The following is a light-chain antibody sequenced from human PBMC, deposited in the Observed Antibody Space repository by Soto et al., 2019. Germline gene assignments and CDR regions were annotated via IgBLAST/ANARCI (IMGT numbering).Light chain of an antibody. CDR2: AAS. V-gene: IGKV1-27*01. Sequence: DIQMTQSPSSLSASVGDRVTITCRASPGISNYLAWYQQKPGKVPKLLIYAASTLQSGVPSRFSGSGSGTDFTITISSLQPEDVATYYCQKYNSAPLTFGGGTKVEIK. CDR3: QKYNSAPLT. CDR1: PGISNY. J-gene: IGKJ4*01.